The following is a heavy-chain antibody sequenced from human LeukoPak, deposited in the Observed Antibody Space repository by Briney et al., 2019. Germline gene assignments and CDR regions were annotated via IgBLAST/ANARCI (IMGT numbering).Heavy chain of an antibody. CDR1: GGYFSGYY. V-gene: IGHV4-34*01. D-gene: IGHD6-13*01. CDR2: INHSGST. J-gene: IGHJ4*02. Sequence: PSETLTLTCAVYGGYFSGYYWSWIRQPPGKGLEWIGEINHSGSTNYNPSLKSRVTISVDTSKNQFSLKLSSVTAADTAVYYCARARRSMWQLVPNFDYWGQGTLVTVSS. CDR3: ARARRSMWQLVPNFDY.